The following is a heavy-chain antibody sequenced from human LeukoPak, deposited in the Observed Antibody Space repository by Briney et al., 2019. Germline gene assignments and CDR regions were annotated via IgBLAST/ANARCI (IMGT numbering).Heavy chain of an antibody. V-gene: IGHV3-74*01. CDR1: GFTFSSYW. CDR3: ARGRGMDV. J-gene: IGHJ6*02. CDR2: INTDASST. Sequence: QTGGSLRLSCAASGFTFSSYWMHWVRHVPGKGLVWVSRINTDASSTSYADSVKGRFTISRDNAKNSLYLQMNSLRAEDTAVYYCARGRGMDVWGQGTTVTVSS.